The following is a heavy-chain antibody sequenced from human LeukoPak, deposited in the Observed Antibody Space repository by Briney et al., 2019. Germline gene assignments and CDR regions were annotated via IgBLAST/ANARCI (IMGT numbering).Heavy chain of an antibody. D-gene: IGHD6-13*01. CDR1: GYTLTELS. V-gene: IGHV1-24*01. J-gene: IGHJ4*02. CDR2: FDPEDGET. CDR3: ATATYSSSWYLFDY. Sequence: ASVKVSCKVSGYTLTELSMHWVRQAPGKGLEWMGGFDPEDGETIYAQKFQGRVTMTEDTSTDTAYTELSSLRSEDTAVYYCATATYSSSWYLFDYWGQGTLVTVSS.